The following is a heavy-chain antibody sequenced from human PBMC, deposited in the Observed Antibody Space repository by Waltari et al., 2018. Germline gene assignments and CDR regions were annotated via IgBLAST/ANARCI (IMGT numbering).Heavy chain of an antibody. CDR3: ARGRSHYDYVWGSYRYPGWWFDP. J-gene: IGHJ5*02. V-gene: IGHV4-34*01. CDR2: INHSGST. Sequence: QVQLQQWGAGLLKPSATLSLTCAVYGGSFSGSHRNWHRRPLGPGLECVGEINHSGSTNYNPSLKSRVTISVDTSKNQFSLKLSSVTAADTAVYYGARGRSHYDYVWGSYRYPGWWFDPWGQGTLVTVSS. D-gene: IGHD3-16*02. CDR1: GGSFSGSH.